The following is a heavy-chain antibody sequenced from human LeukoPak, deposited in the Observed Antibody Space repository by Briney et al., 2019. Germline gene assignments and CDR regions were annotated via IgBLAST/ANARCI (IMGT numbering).Heavy chain of an antibody. Sequence: SETLSLTCTVSGGSISSSSYYWGWIRQPLGKGLEWIGTFYYSGNTYYNPSLKSRVTISVDTSKNQFSLKLSSVTAADTAVYYCAGTYYYDSSGYYHYSLWGQGTLVTVSS. CDR2: FYYSGNT. V-gene: IGHV4-39*07. CDR3: AGTYYYDSSGYYHYSL. J-gene: IGHJ4*02. CDR1: GGSISSSSYY. D-gene: IGHD3-22*01.